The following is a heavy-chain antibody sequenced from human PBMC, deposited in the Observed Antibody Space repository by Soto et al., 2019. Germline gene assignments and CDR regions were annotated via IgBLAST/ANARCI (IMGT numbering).Heavy chain of an antibody. CDR2: INHSGST. Sequence: PSETLSLTCAVYGGSFSGYYWSWIRQPPGKGLEWIGEINHSGSTNYNPFLKSRVTISVDTSKNQFSLKLSSVTAADTAVYYCARLLSVGATRLYYYYGMDVWGQGTTVTVSS. CDR3: ARLLSVGATRLYYYYGMDV. D-gene: IGHD1-26*01. V-gene: IGHV4-34*01. CDR1: GGSFSGYY. J-gene: IGHJ6*02.